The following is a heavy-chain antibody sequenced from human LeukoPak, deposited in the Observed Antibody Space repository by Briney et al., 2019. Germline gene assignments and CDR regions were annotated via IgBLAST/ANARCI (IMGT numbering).Heavy chain of an antibody. J-gene: IGHJ4*02. D-gene: IGHD3-10*01. CDR2: IYYSGST. CDR3: ARWDRGSNLESDY. V-gene: IGHV4-59*12. CDR1: GGSISSYY. Sequence: PSETLSLTCTVSGGSISSYYWSWIRQPPGKGLEWIGYIYYSGSTNYNPSLKSRVTISVDTSKNQFSLKLSSVTAADTAVYYCARWDRGSNLESDYWGQGTLVTVSS.